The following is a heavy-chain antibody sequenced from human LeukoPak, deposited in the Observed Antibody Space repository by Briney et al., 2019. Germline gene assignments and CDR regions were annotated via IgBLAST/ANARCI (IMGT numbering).Heavy chain of an antibody. D-gene: IGHD2-2*01. CDR2: IYHSGST. CDR3: ARSVVVPAAIDYYYYMDV. CDR1: GYSISSGYY. J-gene: IGHJ6*03. Sequence: SETLSLTCTVSGYSISSGYYWGWIRQPPGKGLEWIGYIYHSGSTYYNPSLKSRVTISVDRSKNQFSLKLSSVTAADTAVYYCARSVVVPAAIDYYYYMDVWGKGTTVTVSS. V-gene: IGHV4-38-2*02.